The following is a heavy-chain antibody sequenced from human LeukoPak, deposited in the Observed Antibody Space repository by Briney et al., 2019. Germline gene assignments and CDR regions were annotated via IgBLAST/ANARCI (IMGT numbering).Heavy chain of an antibody. CDR2: INDSGGST. D-gene: IGHD3-22*01. CDR1: GFTFGNYG. V-gene: IGHV3-23*01. Sequence: PGGSLRLSCAASGFTFGNYGMSWVRQAPGEGLEWISAINDSGGSTYYADSVKGRFTISRDSSKNTLYLQMNSLRAEDTATYYCAKDNHYDSSGYFDYWGQGTLVTVSS. J-gene: IGHJ4*02. CDR3: AKDNHYDSSGYFDY.